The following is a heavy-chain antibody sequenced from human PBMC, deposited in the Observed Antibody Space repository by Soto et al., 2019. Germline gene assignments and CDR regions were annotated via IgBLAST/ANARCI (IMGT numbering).Heavy chain of an antibody. V-gene: IGHV4-31*03. CDR3: ARTDTALVKVVPHFDY. J-gene: IGHJ4*02. CDR1: GGSISSGGYY. D-gene: IGHD5-18*01. Sequence: PSETLSLTCTVSGGSISSGGYYWSWIRQHPGKGLEWIGYIYYSGSTYYNPSLKSRVTISIDTSKNQFSLKLSSVTAADTAVYYCARTDTALVKVVPHFDYWGQGTLVTVSS. CDR2: IYYSGST.